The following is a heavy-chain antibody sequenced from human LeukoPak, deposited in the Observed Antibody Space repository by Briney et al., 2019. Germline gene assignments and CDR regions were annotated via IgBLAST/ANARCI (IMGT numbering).Heavy chain of an antibody. V-gene: IGHV3-23*01. D-gene: IGHD5-18*01. CDR3: VNDRLDSGHWYFDL. CDR2: ISATGRST. CDR1: GFSFSTYA. J-gene: IGHJ2*01. Sequence: GGSLRVSCAASGFSFSTYAMSWVRQAPGRGLEWVSAISATGRSTDYTDSVKGRFTISRDNSKNTLYLQLNSLRAEDTAVYYCVNDRLDSGHWYFDLWGRGTLVTVSS.